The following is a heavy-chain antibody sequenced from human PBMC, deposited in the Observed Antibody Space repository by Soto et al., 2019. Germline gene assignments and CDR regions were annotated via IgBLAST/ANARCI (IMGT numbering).Heavy chain of an antibody. V-gene: IGHV1-69*05. CDR1: GGTFSSYA. J-gene: IGHJ4*02. Sequence: QVQLVQSGAEVKKPGSSVKVSCKASGGTFSSYAISWVRQAPGQELEWMGGIIPIFGTANYAQKFQGRVTITPDESTSLAYMELRSLRSEDTAVYYCARDGYYYDSNGYYYDFNYWGQGTLVTVSS. CDR2: IIPIFGTA. D-gene: IGHD3-22*01. CDR3: ARDGYYYDSNGYYYDFNY.